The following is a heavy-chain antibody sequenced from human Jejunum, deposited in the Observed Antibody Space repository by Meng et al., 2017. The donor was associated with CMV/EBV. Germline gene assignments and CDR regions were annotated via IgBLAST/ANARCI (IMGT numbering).Heavy chain of an antibody. CDR2: ISRSGGSA. D-gene: IGHD3-10*01. CDR1: FTPSNNP. J-gene: IGHJ4*02. Sequence: FTPSNNPVRSFRRAPGIGLVWVSGISRSGGSAYSAASVTTPIAVSRDNSKDTLYLQMHSLRAEDTAIYTCAKHQGGTGSYYNYWGQGMMVTVSS. CDR3: AKHQGGTGSYYNY. V-gene: IGHV3-23*01.